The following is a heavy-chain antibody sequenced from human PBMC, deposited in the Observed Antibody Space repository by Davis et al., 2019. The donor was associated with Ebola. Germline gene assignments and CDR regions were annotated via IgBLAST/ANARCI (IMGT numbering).Heavy chain of an antibody. CDR3: AREYLAAAPGGFDY. V-gene: IGHV3-7*01. Sequence: GESLKISCAASGFTFSSYWMSWVRQAPGKGLEWVANIKQDGSEKYYVDSVKGRFTISRDNAKNSLYLQMNSLRAEDTAVYYCAREYLAAAPGGFDYWGQGTLVTVSS. J-gene: IGHJ4*02. CDR1: GFTFSSYW. D-gene: IGHD6-13*01. CDR2: IKQDGSEK.